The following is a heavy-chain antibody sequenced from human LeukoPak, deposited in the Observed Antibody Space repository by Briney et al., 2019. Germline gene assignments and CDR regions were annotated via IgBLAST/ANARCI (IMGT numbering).Heavy chain of an antibody. Sequence: ASVKVSCKASGGSFSSYAISWVRQAPGQGLEWMGIINPSGGSTSYAQKFQGRVTMTRDTSTSTVYMELSSLRSEDTAVYYCAYSTVTHLSVWGQGTLVTVSS. CDR3: AYSTVTHLSV. CDR1: GGSFSSYA. D-gene: IGHD4-17*01. V-gene: IGHV1-46*01. J-gene: IGHJ4*02. CDR2: INPSGGST.